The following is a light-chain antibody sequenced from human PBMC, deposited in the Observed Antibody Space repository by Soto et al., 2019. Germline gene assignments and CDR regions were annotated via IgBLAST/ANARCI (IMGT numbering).Light chain of an antibody. V-gene: IGLV3-9*01. CDR1: NIGSKN. CDR3: QVWDSSTVV. Sequence: SYELTQPLSVSVALGQTARITCGGNNIGSKNVHWYQLNPGQAPVLVIYRDTNRPSRIPERFSGSNSGNTATLAISGAQVGDDADYYCQVWDSSTVVFGRGTKLTVL. J-gene: IGLJ3*02. CDR2: RDT.